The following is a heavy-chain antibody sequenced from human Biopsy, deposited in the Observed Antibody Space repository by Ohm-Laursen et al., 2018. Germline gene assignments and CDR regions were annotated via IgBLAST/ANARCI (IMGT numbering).Heavy chain of an antibody. D-gene: IGHD3-22*01. Sequence: SLRLSCTTSGFRFDNTGMHWVRQGPGKGLEWVAGISWSSDSITYAKSVTGRFTISRDNGENSLYLQMNSLRPEDTALYYCTKNTQWEGSGYLDAFHIWGHGAMVTVSS. CDR3: TKNTQWEGSGYLDAFHI. CDR1: GFRFDNTG. V-gene: IGHV3-9*01. CDR2: ISWSSDSI. J-gene: IGHJ3*02.